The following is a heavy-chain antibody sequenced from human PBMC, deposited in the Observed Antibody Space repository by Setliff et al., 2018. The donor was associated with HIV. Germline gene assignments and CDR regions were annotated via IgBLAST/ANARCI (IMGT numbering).Heavy chain of an antibody. J-gene: IGHJ6*02. CDR2: IYYNGRT. V-gene: IGHV4-31*03. Sequence: TSETLSLTCTVSGGSISSGGYYWNWIRQYPVKGLEWIGHIYYNGRTLFNPALGTRLNMSVDTSENQFSLHLNSVTAADTAVYYCVRERRRSPLSYGLDVWGQGTTVT. CDR1: GGSISSGGYY. CDR3: VRERRRSPLSYGLDV.